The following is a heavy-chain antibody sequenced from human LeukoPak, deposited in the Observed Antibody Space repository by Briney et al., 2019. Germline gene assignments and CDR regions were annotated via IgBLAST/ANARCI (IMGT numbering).Heavy chain of an antibody. CDR3: ARLYDSSGFPMRDV. J-gene: IGHJ6*04. Sequence: ASVKVSCKASGYTFTSYGISWVRQAPGQGLEWMGWISAYNGNTNYAQKLQGRVTMTTDTSTSTAYMELRSLRSDDTAVYYCARLYDSSGFPMRDVWGKGTTVTISS. CDR1: GYTFTSYG. D-gene: IGHD3-22*01. CDR2: ISAYNGNT. V-gene: IGHV1-18*01.